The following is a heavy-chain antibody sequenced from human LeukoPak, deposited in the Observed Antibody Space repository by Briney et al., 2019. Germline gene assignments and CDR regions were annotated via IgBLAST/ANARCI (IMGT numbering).Heavy chain of an antibody. CDR2: ISYDGSNK. V-gene: IGHV3-30*18. Sequence: GGSLRLSCAASGSTFSSYGIHWVRQAPGQGLEWVAVISYDGSNKYYADSVKGRFTISRDNSKNTLYLQMNSLRAEDTAVYYCAKDFSSGSYYISPFDYWGQGTLVTVSS. CDR3: AKDFSSGSYYISPFDY. D-gene: IGHD1-26*01. CDR1: GSTFSSYG. J-gene: IGHJ4*02.